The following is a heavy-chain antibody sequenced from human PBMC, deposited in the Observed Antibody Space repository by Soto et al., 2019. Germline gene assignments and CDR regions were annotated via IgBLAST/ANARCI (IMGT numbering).Heavy chain of an antibody. CDR1: AGTFSSYA. Sequence: GASVKVSCKASAGTFSSYAISWVRQAPGQRLEWMGWIIAIYGTTNYAQNFQGRVTITRDTSTSTAYMELSSLRSEDTAVYYCARDFLSGSIDYWGQGTLVTVSS. CDR3: ARDFLSGSIDY. D-gene: IGHD3-10*01. V-gene: IGHV1-69*05. J-gene: IGHJ4*02. CDR2: IIAIYGTT.